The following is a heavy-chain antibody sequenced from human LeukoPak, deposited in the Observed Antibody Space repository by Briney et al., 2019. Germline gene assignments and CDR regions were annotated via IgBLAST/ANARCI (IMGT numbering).Heavy chain of an antibody. J-gene: IGHJ5*02. Sequence: ASVKVSCKASGYTFTGYYMHWVRQAPGQGLEWMGRINPNSGGTNYAQKFQGRVTMTRDTSISTAYMELSRLRSDDTAVYYCARGRFDIVVVPAAVANWFDPWGQGTLVTVSS. V-gene: IGHV1-2*06. D-gene: IGHD2-2*01. CDR2: INPNSGGT. CDR3: ARGRFDIVVVPAAVANWFDP. CDR1: GYTFTGYY.